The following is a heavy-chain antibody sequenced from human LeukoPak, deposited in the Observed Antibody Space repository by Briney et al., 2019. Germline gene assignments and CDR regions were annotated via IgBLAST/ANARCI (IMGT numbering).Heavy chain of an antibody. CDR1: GGSISSGGYY. V-gene: IGHV4-31*03. CDR3: AREQLRGNWFDP. CDR2: IYYSGST. D-gene: IGHD1-1*01. J-gene: IGHJ5*02. Sequence: SETLSLTCTVSGGSISSGGYYWSWIRQHPGKGLEWIGYIYYSGSTYYNPSLKSRVTISVDTSKNQFSLKLSSVTAADTAVYYCAREQLRGNWFDPWGQGTLVTVSS.